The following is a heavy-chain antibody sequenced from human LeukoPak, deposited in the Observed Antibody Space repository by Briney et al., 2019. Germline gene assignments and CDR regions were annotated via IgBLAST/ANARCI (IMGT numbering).Heavy chain of an antibody. CDR1: GYTFTGYY. V-gene: IGHV1-2*02. J-gene: IGHJ4*02. CDR3: ARGYCSGGSCYPRWFDY. Sequence: ASVTVSCKASGYTFTGYYMHWVRQAPGQGLEWMGWINPNSGGTNYAQKFQGRVTMTRDTSISTAYMELSRLRSDDTAVYYCARGYCSGGSCYPRWFDYWGQGTLVTVSS. D-gene: IGHD2-15*01. CDR2: INPNSGGT.